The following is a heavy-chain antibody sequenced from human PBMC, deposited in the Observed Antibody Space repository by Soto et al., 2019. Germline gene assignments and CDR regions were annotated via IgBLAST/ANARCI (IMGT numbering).Heavy chain of an antibody. CDR1: GFTFSSYS. Sequence: PGGSLRLSCAASGFTFSSYSMSWVRQAPGKGLEWVPGISTSGEGTYYTASVKGRFTISRDNSKNTLYLQMNSLRADDSAIYYCAKDGSSGWYIAYFQHWGLGTLVTVSS. D-gene: IGHD6-19*01. V-gene: IGHV3-23*01. CDR3: AKDGSSGWYIAYFQH. J-gene: IGHJ1*01. CDR2: ISTSGEGT.